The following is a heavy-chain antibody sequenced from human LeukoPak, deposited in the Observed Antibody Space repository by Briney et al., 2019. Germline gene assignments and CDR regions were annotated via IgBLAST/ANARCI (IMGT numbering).Heavy chain of an antibody. CDR1: GDSIIGYY. V-gene: IGHV4-39*07. Sequence: PSETLSLTCTVSGDSIIGYYWGWIRQPPGKGLEWIGSIYYSGSTYYNPSLKSRVTISVDTSKNQFSLKLSSVTAADTAVYYCARTRSSSWLFDYWGQGTLVTVSS. D-gene: IGHD6-13*01. CDR2: IYYSGST. J-gene: IGHJ4*02. CDR3: ARTRSSSWLFDY.